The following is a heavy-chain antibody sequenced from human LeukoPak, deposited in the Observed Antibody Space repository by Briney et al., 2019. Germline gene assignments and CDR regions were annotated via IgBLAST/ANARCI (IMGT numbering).Heavy chain of an antibody. V-gene: IGHV3-30*18. Sequence: GRSLRLSCAASGFTFNSFGMHWVRQAPGKGLEWVAVISYDGSNKYFADSVKGRFTISRDNSKNTLYLQMNSLRAEDTAVYYCAKLVADGGNSHFDYWGQGTLVTVSS. CDR1: GFTFNSFG. CDR3: AKLVADGGNSHFDY. D-gene: IGHD4-23*01. J-gene: IGHJ4*02. CDR2: ISYDGSNK.